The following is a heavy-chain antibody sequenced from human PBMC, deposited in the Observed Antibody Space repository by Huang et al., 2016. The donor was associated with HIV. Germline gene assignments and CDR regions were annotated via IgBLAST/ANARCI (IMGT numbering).Heavy chain of an antibody. J-gene: IGHJ5*02. CDR1: GYTFFTYS. V-gene: IGHV1-18*01. CDR2: VSTYKGHT. CDR3: ARFRGPQVTLNWLDP. D-gene: IGHD3-10*01. Sequence: QVQLVQSGPEMKKPGASVNVSCKASGYTFFTYSISWVRQAPGQGREWMGWVSTYKGHTNYAQKFQGRLTLTTDVSTSSAYMELKNLRSDDTAVYYCARFRGPQVTLNWLDPWGQGTLVTVSS.